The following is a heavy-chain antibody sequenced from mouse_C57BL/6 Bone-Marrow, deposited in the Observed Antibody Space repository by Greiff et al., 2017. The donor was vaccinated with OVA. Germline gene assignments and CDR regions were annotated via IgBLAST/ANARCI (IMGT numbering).Heavy chain of an antibody. Sequence: EVHLVESGGGLVQPKGSLKLSCAASGFSFNTYAMNWVRQAPGKGLEWVARIRSKSNNYATYYADSVKDRFTISRDDSESMLYLQMNNLKTEDTAMYYCVRQRGRAWFAYWGQGTLVTVSA. J-gene: IGHJ3*01. CDR1: GFSFNTYA. V-gene: IGHV10-1*01. CDR3: VRQRGRAWFAY. CDR2: IRSKSNNYAT.